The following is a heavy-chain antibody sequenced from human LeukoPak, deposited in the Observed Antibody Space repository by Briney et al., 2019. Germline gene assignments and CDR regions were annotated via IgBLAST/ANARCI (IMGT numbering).Heavy chain of an antibody. CDR3: ARHLNYYLDY. D-gene: IGHD3-10*01. J-gene: IGHJ4*02. Sequence: AGGSLRLSCAASGFTFSSYWMHWVRQAPGKGLVWVSRINIDGSSTNYADSVKGRFTISRDNAKNTLYLQMNSLRAEDTAVYYCARHLNYYLDYWGQGTLVTVSS. CDR2: INIDGSST. V-gene: IGHV3-74*01. CDR1: GFTFSSYW.